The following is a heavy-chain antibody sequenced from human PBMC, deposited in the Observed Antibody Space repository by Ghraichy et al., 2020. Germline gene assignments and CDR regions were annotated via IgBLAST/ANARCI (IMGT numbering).Heavy chain of an antibody. Sequence: SQTLSLTCTVSGGSISSYYWSWIRQPPGKGLEWIGYIYYSGSTNYNPSLKSRVTISVDTSKNQFSLKLSSVTAADTAVYYCAAGGNVPYYYGMDVWGQGTTVTVSS. D-gene: IGHD4-23*01. CDR2: IYYSGST. J-gene: IGHJ6*02. V-gene: IGHV4-59*08. CDR1: GGSISSYY. CDR3: AAGGNVPYYYGMDV.